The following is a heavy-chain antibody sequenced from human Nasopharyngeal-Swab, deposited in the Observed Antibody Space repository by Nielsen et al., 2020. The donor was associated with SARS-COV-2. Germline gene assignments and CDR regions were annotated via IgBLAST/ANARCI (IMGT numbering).Heavy chain of an antibody. D-gene: IGHD6-6*01. CDR3: ARDGDKYSEY. V-gene: IGHV1-18*01. CDR1: GYTFTSYG. CDR2: ISAYNGNT. Sequence: ASVKVSCKASGYTFTSYGISWVRQAPGQGLEWMGWISAYNGNTNYAQKLQGKVTMTTDTSTTTAYMELRSLGYDDTAVYYCARDGDKYSEYWGQGSLVTVSS. J-gene: IGHJ4*02.